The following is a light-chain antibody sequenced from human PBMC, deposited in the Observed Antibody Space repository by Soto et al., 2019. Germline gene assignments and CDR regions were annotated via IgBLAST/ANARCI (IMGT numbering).Light chain of an antibody. CDR2: EVT. V-gene: IGLV2-8*01. J-gene: IGLJ3*02. Sequence: QSVLTQPTSASGSAGQSVTISCTGTSSDVGAYKYVSWYQQYPGKAPKLMIYEVTKRPSGVPDRFSGSKSGNTASLTVSGLQAEDEADYYCTSYVGNDIWVFGGGTKVTV. CDR1: SSDVGAYKY. CDR3: TSYVGNDIWV.